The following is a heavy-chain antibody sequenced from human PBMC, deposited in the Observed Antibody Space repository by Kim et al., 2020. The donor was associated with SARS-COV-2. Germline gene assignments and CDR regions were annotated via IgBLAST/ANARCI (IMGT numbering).Heavy chain of an antibody. Sequence: GGSLRLSCAASGFTFSSYAMSWVRQAPGKGLEWVSAISGSGGSTYYADSVKGRFTISRDNSKNTLYLQMNSLRAEDTAVYYCAKEDRRITMIVDLSFLIDYWGQGTLVTVSS. CDR3: AKEDRRITMIVDLSFLIDY. CDR1: GFTFSSYA. J-gene: IGHJ4*02. V-gene: IGHV3-23*01. CDR2: ISGSGGST. D-gene: IGHD3-22*01.